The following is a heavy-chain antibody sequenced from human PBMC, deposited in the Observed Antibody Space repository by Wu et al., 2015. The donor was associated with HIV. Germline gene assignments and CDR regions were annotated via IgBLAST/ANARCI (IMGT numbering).Heavy chain of an antibody. V-gene: IGHV1-2*02. CDR1: GYTFTGYY. CDR2: INPNTGGT. J-gene: IGHJ5*02. CDR3: AREFDIVLRLASRGMGWFDP. D-gene: IGHD5-12*01. Sequence: QVQLVQSGAEVKKPGASVKVSCKASGYTFTGYYIHWVRQAPGQGLEWMGWINPNTGGTNYAQKFQGRVTMTRDTSISTAYMELSRLRSDDMAVYYCAREFDIVLRLASRGMGWFDPGAREPWSPSPQ.